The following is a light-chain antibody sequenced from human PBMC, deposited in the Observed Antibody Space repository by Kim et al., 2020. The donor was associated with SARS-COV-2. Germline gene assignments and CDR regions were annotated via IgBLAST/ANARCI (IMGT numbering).Light chain of an antibody. Sequence: EIVLTQSPGTLSLSPGERATLSCRASQIVSSLAWYQQKPGQAPRLLMYGESSRATGIPDRFSGSWSGTDFTLTISRLEPEDFAVYYCQHYGSSPITFGQGTRLEIK. CDR1: QIVSS. J-gene: IGKJ5*01. V-gene: IGKV3-20*01. CDR3: QHYGSSPIT. CDR2: GES.